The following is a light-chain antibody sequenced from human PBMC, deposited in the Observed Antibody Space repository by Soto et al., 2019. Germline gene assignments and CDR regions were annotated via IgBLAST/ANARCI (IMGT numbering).Light chain of an antibody. J-gene: IGLJ3*02. CDR1: SGDIGAYNY. CDR3: GAHAGSNTWV. CDR2: EVN. V-gene: IGLV2-8*01. Sequence: QSALTQSPSASASPGQSVTISGTGSSGDIGAYNYVSWYQQHPGKAPKLIIYEVNKRPSGVPDRFSGSKSGITASLTVSGLQADDEADYYCGAHAGSNTWVFGGGTKVTVL.